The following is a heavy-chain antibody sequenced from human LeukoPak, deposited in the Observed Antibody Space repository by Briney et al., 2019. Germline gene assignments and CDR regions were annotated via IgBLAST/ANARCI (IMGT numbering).Heavy chain of an antibody. Sequence: PGGSLRLSCAASGFTFSTYWMHWVRQAPGKGLEWVSYISSSGSTIYYADSVKSRFTISRDNAKNSLYLQMNSLRAEDTAVYYCATPYYYDSMDYWGQGTLVTVSS. J-gene: IGHJ4*02. CDR1: GFTFSTYW. CDR3: ATPYYYDSMDY. CDR2: ISSSGSTI. D-gene: IGHD3-22*01. V-gene: IGHV3-48*04.